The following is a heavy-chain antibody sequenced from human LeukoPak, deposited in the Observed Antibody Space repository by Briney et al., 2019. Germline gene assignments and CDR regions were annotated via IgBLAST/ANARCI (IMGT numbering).Heavy chain of an antibody. V-gene: IGHV3-33*01. J-gene: IGHJ4*02. CDR1: GFTFSSYG. CDR2: IWHDGSNK. D-gene: IGHD2-15*01. Sequence: PGGSLRLSCAASGFTFSSYGMHWVRQAPGKGLEWVAVIWHDGSNKYYADSVKGRFTISRDNSKNTLYLQMNSLRAEDTAVYYCARDKSPTLGYCSGGSCYWDYWGQGTLVTVSS. CDR3: ARDKSPTLGYCSGGSCYWDY.